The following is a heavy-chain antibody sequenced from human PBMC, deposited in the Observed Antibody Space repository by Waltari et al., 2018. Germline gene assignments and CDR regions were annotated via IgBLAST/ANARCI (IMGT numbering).Heavy chain of an antibody. CDR1: GFTFSRHA. CDR3: AREMALDSHAYDF. V-gene: IGHV3-30*07. J-gene: IGHJ4*02. D-gene: IGHD2-8*01. CDR2: ISSEGSCK. Sequence: QVQLVESGGGVVQPGRSLRLSCTASGFTFSRHAMYWVRQAPGRVLQCVAVISSEGSCKYYADSVKGRFTVSRDNSMNIVSLHIDSLRVDDTAVYYCAREMALDSHAYDFWGQGTLVTVSS.